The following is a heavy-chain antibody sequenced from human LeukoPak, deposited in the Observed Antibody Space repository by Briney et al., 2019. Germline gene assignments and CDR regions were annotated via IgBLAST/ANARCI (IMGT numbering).Heavy chain of an antibody. D-gene: IGHD6-6*01. J-gene: IGHJ5*02. CDR2: IYHSGST. CDR1: GGSISSGGYY. Sequence: SETLSLTCTVSGGSISSGGYYWSWIRQPPGKGLEWIGYIYHSGSTYYNPSLKSRVTISVDTSKNQFSLKLSSVTAADTAVYYCARHLGPQSSIAARPRFDPWGQGTLVTVSS. V-gene: IGHV4-30-2*01. CDR3: ARHLGPQSSIAARPRFDP.